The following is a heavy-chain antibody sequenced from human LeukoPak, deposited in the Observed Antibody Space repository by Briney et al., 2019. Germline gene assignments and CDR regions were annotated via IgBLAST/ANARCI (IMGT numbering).Heavy chain of an antibody. CDR2: INYGGST. V-gene: IGHV4-34*01. J-gene: IGHJ4*02. D-gene: IGHD3-22*01. Sequence: SETLSLTCAVYGGSFSDPYWNWIRQSPGKGLEWIGEINYGGSTNYNPSLKRRVTMSVDTSKNQFSLKLSSVTAADTAVYYCASKLYYDSPAGFDYWGQGTLVTVSS. CDR3: ASKLYYDSPAGFDY. CDR1: GGSFSDPY.